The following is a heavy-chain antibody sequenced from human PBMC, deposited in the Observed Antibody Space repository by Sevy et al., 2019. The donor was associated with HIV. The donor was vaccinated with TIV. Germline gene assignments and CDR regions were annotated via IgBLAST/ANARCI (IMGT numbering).Heavy chain of an antibody. CDR1: GGSISSYY. D-gene: IGHD4-4*01. J-gene: IGHJ6*02. V-gene: IGHV4-59*01. CDR2: IYYSGST. CDR3: ARDRGGSKSTPHYYYYYGMDV. Sequence: SETLSLTCTVSGGSISSYYWSWIRQPPGKGLEWIGYIYYSGSTNYNPSLKSRVTIPVDTSKNQFSLKLSSVTAADTAVYYCARDRGGSKSTPHYYYYYGMDVWGQGTAVTVSS.